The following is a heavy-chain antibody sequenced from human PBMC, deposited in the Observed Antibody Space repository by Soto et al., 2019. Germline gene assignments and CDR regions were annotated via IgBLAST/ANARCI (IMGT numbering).Heavy chain of an antibody. V-gene: IGHV1-18*01. CDR1: GYTFTSYG. J-gene: IGHJ6*02. CDR3: ARLVGAAAHYYYYGMDV. D-gene: IGHD1-26*01. Sequence: QVQLVQSGAEVKKPGASVKVSCKASGYTFTSYGISWVRQAPGQGLEWMGWISAYNGNTNYAQKLQGRVTMTTDTSTSTACLELRSLRSDDTAVYYCARLVGAAAHYYYYGMDVWGQGTTVTVSS. CDR2: ISAYNGNT.